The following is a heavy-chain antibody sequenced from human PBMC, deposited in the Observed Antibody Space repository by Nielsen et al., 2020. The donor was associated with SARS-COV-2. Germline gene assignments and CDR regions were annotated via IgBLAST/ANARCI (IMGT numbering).Heavy chain of an antibody. CDR3: ARATQQLVPHYYYYMDV. CDR2: IYYSGST. J-gene: IGHJ6*03. Sequence: SETLSLTCTVSGGSISSSSYYWSWIRQPPGKGLEWIGYIYYSGSTNYNPSLKSRVTISVDTSKNQFSLKLSSVTAADTAVYYCARATQQLVPHYYYYMDVWGKGTTVTVSS. CDR1: GGSISSSSYY. V-gene: IGHV4-61*01. D-gene: IGHD6-13*01.